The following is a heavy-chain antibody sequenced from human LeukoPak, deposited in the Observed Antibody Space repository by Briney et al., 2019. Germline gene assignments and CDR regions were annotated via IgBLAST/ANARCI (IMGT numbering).Heavy chain of an antibody. Sequence: KPGGSLRLSCAASGFTFSSYEMNWIRQPPGKGLEWIGEIIHSGSTNYNPSLKSRVTISVGTSKNQFSLKLSSVTAADTAVYYCARGREERLGGNWFDPWGQGTLVTVSS. V-gene: IGHV4-34*01. CDR2: IIHSGST. D-gene: IGHD3-16*01. CDR1: GFTFSSYE. CDR3: ARGREERLGGNWFDP. J-gene: IGHJ5*02.